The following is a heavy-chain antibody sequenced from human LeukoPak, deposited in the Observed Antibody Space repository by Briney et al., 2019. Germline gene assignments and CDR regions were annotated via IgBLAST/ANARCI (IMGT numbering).Heavy chain of an antibody. D-gene: IGHD3-3*01. Sequence: GGSLRLSCAASGFTLPGHTMTWLRQAPGKGLEWVSIIGGRDDRTYYADFVEGRFTISRDNSKNILYLQVNNLRAEDTAVYYCAKDPNPLYDLWSGYKWGQGTLVTVSS. CDR2: IGGRDDRT. CDR1: GFTLPGHT. V-gene: IGHV3-23*01. CDR3: AKDPNPLYDLWSGYK. J-gene: IGHJ4*02.